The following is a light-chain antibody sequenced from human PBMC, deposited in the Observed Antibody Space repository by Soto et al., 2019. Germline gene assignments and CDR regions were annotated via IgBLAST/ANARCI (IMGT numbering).Light chain of an antibody. CDR2: GAS. J-gene: IGKJ1*01. CDR1: QSVSSN. CDR3: PQYNNWPWT. V-gene: IGKV3-15*01. Sequence: EIVMTQSPATLSVSPGERATLSCRASQSVSSNLAWYQQKPGQAPRLLIYGASTRATGIPARFSGSGSGTEFTLTISSLKSEDFAVYYCPQYNNWPWTFGQGTKVEIK.